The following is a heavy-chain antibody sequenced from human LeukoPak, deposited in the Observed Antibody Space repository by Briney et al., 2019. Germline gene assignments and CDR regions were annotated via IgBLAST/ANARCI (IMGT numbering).Heavy chain of an antibody. CDR2: ISAGGGST. Sequence: GGSLRLSCVASGLTFSDYSMTWVRQAPGKGLFWVSGISAGGGSTYYADSVKGRFTISRDNSRNTLYLQMNSLRAEDTAVYYCARDIAYDSSGYYSPHFDYWGQGTLVTVSS. J-gene: IGHJ4*02. V-gene: IGHV3-23*01. CDR1: GLTFSDYS. D-gene: IGHD3-22*01. CDR3: ARDIAYDSSGYYSPHFDY.